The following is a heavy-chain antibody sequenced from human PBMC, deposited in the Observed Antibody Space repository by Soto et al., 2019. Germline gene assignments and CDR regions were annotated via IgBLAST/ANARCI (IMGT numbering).Heavy chain of an antibody. J-gene: IGHJ4*02. CDR2: IYWDDDK. CDR3: AQRGGLPGNRNGGYFDF. Sequence: QVTLEESGPTRVKPTQTLTLTCTFSGFSLATSGVGVGWVRQPPGKALERLALIYWDDDKRYSPSLRIRLTGTKDNSRKQVVLKMTNMDPVDTATYYCAQRGGLPGNRNGGYFDFWGQGALVTVSS. CDR1: GFSLATSGVG. V-gene: IGHV2-5*02. D-gene: IGHD1-1*01.